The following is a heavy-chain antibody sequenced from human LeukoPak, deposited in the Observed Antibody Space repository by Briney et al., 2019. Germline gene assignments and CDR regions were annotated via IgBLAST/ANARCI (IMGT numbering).Heavy chain of an antibody. V-gene: IGHV4-4*09. D-gene: IGHD3-10*01. CDR2: IYTSGST. Sequence: SETLSLTCTVSGGSISSYYWSWIRQPPGKGLEWIGYIYTSGSTNYNPSLKSRVTISVDTSKNQFSLKLSSVTAADTAVYYCARTYGSGSYSTNWFDPWGQETLSPSPQ. J-gene: IGHJ5*02. CDR3: ARTYGSGSYSTNWFDP. CDR1: GGSISSYY.